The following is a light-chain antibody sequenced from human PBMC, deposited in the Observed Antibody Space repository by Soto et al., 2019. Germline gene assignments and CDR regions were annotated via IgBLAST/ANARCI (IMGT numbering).Light chain of an antibody. CDR2: GAS. CDR1: QRISSSF. J-gene: IGKJ1*01. CDR3: HQYGSSRRT. V-gene: IGKV3-20*01. Sequence: ELVLTQSPGTLSLSPGERATLSCRASQRISSSFLAWYQQKPGQPPRLLIYGASSRATDIPDRFSGSGSGTDFTLSISRLEPEDFAVYYCHQYGSSRRTFGQGTKVEI.